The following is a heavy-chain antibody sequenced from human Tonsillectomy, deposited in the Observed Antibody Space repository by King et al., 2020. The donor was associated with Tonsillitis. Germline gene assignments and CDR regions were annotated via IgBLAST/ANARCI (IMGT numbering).Heavy chain of an antibody. D-gene: IGHD3-22*01. CDR2: ISYDGSNK. CDR1: GFTFSSYG. CDR3: AKDLYYYDSSGYPDY. J-gene: IGHJ4*02. V-gene: IGHV3-30*18. Sequence: VQLVESGGGVVQPGRSLRLSCAASGFTFSSYGMHWVRQAPGKGLEWVAVISYDGSNKYYADSVKGRFTISRDNSKNTLYLQMNSLRAEDTAVYYCAKDLYYYDSSGYPDYWGKGTLVTVSS.